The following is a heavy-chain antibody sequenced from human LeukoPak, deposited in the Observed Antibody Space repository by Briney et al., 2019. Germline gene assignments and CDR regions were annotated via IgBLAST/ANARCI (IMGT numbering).Heavy chain of an antibody. Sequence: SETLSLTCTVSGGSVGNNHYYWGWIRQPPGKGLEWIGSIYYSGSTYYNPSLKSRVTMSVDTSKNQFSLKLSSVTAADTAVYYCARSNRGTSPIDYWGQGTLVTVSS. CDR2: IYYSGST. CDR1: GGSVGNNHYY. CDR3: ARSNRGTSPIDY. J-gene: IGHJ4*02. V-gene: IGHV4-39*07. D-gene: IGHD1-26*01.